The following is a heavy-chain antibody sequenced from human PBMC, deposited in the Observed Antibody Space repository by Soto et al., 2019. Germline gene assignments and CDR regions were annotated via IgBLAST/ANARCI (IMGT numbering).Heavy chain of an antibody. D-gene: IGHD3-22*01. CDR2: IVVGSGNT. V-gene: IGHV1-58*01. CDR3: AADFPKIRYDSRGYYSSPPLDI. CDR1: GFTFTSSA. Sequence: ASVKVSCKASGFTFTSSAVQWVRQALGQRLEWIGWIVVGSGNTNYAQKFQERVTITRDMSTSTAYMELSSLRSEDTAVYYCAADFPKIRYDSRGYYSSPPLDIWGQATMVSLSS. J-gene: IGHJ3*02.